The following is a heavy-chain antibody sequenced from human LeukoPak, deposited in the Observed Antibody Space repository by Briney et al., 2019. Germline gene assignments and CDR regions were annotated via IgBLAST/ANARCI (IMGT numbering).Heavy chain of an antibody. J-gene: IGHJ4*02. CDR2: IYYSGST. V-gene: IGHV4-59*08. D-gene: IGHD3-3*01. CDR1: GGSFSGYY. CDR3: ARARYDFWSGYYGYYFDY. Sequence: SETLSLTCAVYGGSFSGYYWSWIRQPPGKGLEWIGYIYYSGSTNYNPSLKSRVTISVDTSKNQFSLKLSSVTAADTAVYYCARARYDFWSGYYGYYFDYWGQGTLVTVSS.